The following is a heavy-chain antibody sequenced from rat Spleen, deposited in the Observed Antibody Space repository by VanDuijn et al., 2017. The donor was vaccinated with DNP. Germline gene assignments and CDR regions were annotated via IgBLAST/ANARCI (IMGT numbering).Heavy chain of an antibody. J-gene: IGHJ2*01. CDR3: ARWKIGPHYFDY. CDR2: ISYSGRT. Sequence: EVQLQESGPGLVKPSQSLSLTCSVTGYSITSSYRWNWIRKFPENKMEYVGHISYSGRTNYNPSLKRRISITRDTSKNQFFLQLNSVSTEDTATYYCARWKIGPHYFDYWGQGVMVTVSS. CDR1: GYSITSSY. D-gene: IGHD1-5*01. V-gene: IGHV3-1*01.